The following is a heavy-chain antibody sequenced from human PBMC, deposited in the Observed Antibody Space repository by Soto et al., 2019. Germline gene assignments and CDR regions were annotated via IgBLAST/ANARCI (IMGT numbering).Heavy chain of an antibody. D-gene: IGHD5-12*01. CDR3: AKCEKGWLQLVDY. CDR1: GFTFSSYG. CDR2: ISYDGSNK. Sequence: PGGSLRLSCAASGFTFSSYGMHWVRQAPGKGLEWVAVISYDGSNKYYADSVKGRFTISRDNSKNTLYLQMNSLRAEDTAVYYCAKCEKGWLQLVDYWGQGILVTVSS. V-gene: IGHV3-30*18. J-gene: IGHJ4*02.